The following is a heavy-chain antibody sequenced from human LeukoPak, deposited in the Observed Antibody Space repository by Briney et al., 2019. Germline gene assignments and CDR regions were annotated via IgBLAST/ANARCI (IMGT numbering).Heavy chain of an antibody. CDR1: GFTFSGSA. CDR3: TRLAYYDFWSGSPDAFDI. J-gene: IGHJ3*02. CDR2: IRSKANSYAT. Sequence: PGGSLRLSRAASGFTFSGSAMHWVRQASGKGLEWVGRIRSKANSYATAYAASVKGRFTISRDDSKNTAYLQMNSLKTEDTAVYYCTRLAYYDFWSGSPDAFDIWGQGTMVTVSS. D-gene: IGHD3-3*01. V-gene: IGHV3-73*01.